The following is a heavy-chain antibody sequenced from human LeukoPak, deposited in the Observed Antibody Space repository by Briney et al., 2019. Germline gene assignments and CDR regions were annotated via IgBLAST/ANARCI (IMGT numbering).Heavy chain of an antibody. Sequence: ASVKVSCKASGYTFTSYYMHWVQRAPGQGLEWMGLINPTGGSTGYAQKFQGRVTMTRDMSTSTDYMELSSLRSEDTAIYYCARDNSVGDNAWWFDPWGQGTLVTVSS. CDR1: GYTFTSYY. CDR3: ARDNSVGDNAWWFDP. CDR2: INPTGGST. J-gene: IGHJ5*02. V-gene: IGHV1-46*01. D-gene: IGHD1-26*01.